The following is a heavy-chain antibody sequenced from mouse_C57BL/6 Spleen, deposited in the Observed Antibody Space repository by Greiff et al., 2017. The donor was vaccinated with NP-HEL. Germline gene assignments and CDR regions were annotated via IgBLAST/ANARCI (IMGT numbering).Heavy chain of an antibody. CDR1: GYAFSSSW. D-gene: IGHD1-1*01. V-gene: IGHV1-82*01. J-gene: IGHJ4*01. CDR2: IYPGDGDT. CDR3: ARSVTTVNAMDY. Sequence: QVQLQQSGPDLVKPGASVKISCKASGYAFSSSWMNWVKQRPGKGLEWIGRIYPGDGDTNYNGKFKGKATLTADKSSSTAYMQLSSLTSEDSAVYFCARSVTTVNAMDYWGQGTSVTVSS.